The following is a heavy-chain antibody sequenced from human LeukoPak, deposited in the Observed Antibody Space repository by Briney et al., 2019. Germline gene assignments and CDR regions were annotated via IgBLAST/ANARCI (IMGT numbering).Heavy chain of an antibody. V-gene: IGHV4-34*01. Sequence: SETLSLTCAVYGGSFSGYYWSWIRQPPGKGLEWIGEINHSGSTNYNPSLKRRVSISVDTSKNQFSLKLNSVTAADTAVYYCARSRVYSYGSFDYWGLGTLVTVSS. J-gene: IGHJ4*02. CDR2: INHSGST. D-gene: IGHD5-18*01. CDR3: ARSRVYSYGSFDY. CDR1: GGSFSGYY.